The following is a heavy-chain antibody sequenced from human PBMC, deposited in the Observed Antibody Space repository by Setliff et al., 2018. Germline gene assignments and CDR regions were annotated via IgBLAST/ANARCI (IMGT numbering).Heavy chain of an antibody. CDR1: GGSLNSGSYY. V-gene: IGHV4-61*02. Sequence: PSETLSLTCAVSGGSLNSGSYYWSWIRQSTERGLEWLGRLHTSGSTTYNPALNSRVTISVDTSTNQFSLRLTSLTAADTAVYFCARDNTILGATDHWGQGTLVTVSS. CDR3: ARDNTILGATDH. J-gene: IGHJ5*02. D-gene: IGHD1-26*01. CDR2: LHTSGST.